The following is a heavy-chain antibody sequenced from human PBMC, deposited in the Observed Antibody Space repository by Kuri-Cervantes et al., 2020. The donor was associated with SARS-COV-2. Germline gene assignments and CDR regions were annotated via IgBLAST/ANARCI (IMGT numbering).Heavy chain of an antibody. CDR1: GGTFSSYT. Sequence: SVKVSCKASGGTFSSYTISWVRQAPGQGLEWTGRIIPIFGTANYAQKFQGRVTITADESTSTAYMELGSLRSEDTAVYYCASQYGDYDNWFDPWGQGTLVTVSS. CDR3: ASQYGDYDNWFDP. CDR2: IIPIFGTA. J-gene: IGHJ5*02. D-gene: IGHD4-17*01. V-gene: IGHV1-69*13.